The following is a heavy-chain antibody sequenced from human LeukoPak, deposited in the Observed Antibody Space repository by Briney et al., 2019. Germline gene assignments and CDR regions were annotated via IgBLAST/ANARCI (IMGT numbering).Heavy chain of an antibody. CDR3: ARHYDSGSYPLDF. V-gene: IGHV4-59*08. D-gene: IGHD3-10*01. CDR1: GGSIRGYF. J-gene: IGHJ4*02. CDR2: IYSSGST. Sequence: SETLSLTCTVSGGSIRGYFWSWIRQPPGKGLEWIGHIYSSGSTTYPPSLQGRVTISLDTSKNQFSLKLSSVTAADTAVYYCARHYDSGSYPLDFWGQGTLVTVSS.